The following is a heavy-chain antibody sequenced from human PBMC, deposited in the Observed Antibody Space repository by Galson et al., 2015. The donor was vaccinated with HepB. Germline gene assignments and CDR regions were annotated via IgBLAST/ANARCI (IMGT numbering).Heavy chain of an antibody. CDR3: TTDRPPLLPLWFGELFYDY. CDR2: IESKADGGAT. V-gene: IGHV3-15*04. J-gene: IGHJ4*02. Sequence: SLRLAGAASGFTFSNAWMSWVRQAPGKGLEWVGRIESKADGGATDYAAPVKGRFIISRDDSKNMLYLQMNSLKTEDTAVYYCTTDRPPLLPLWFGELFYDYWGRGTLVTVSS. D-gene: IGHD3-10*01. CDR1: GFTFSNAW.